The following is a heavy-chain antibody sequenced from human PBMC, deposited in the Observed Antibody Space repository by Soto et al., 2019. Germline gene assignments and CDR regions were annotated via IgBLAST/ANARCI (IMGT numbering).Heavy chain of an antibody. Sequence: PGESLKISCKGSGYSFTSYWIGWVRQMPGKGLEWMGIIYPGDSDTRYSPSFQGQVTISADKSISTAYLQWSSLKASDTAMYYCARLGSTDVYYYYYYGMDVWGQGTTVTVSS. D-gene: IGHD2-2*01. CDR2: IYPGDSDT. V-gene: IGHV5-51*01. J-gene: IGHJ6*02. CDR3: ARLGSTDVYYYYYYGMDV. CDR1: GYSFTSYW.